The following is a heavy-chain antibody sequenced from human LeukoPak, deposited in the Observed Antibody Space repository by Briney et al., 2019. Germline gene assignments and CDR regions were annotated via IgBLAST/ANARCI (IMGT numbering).Heavy chain of an antibody. CDR3: ATSGYSGYDHPS. CDR1: GFTFDSYV. CDR2: IRDRGGDT. D-gene: IGHD5-12*01. V-gene: IGHV3-23*01. Sequence: GGSLRLSCVASGFTFDSYVMAWVRQAPGKGLEGVSVIRDRGGDTSYADSVKGRFTISRDNSKNTLYLQMNSLRDEDTAVYYCATSGYSGYDHPSWGQGTLVTVSS. J-gene: IGHJ5*02.